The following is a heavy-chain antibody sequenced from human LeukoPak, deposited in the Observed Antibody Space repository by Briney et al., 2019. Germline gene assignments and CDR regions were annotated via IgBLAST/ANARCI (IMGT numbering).Heavy chain of an antibody. J-gene: IGHJ5*02. V-gene: IGHV1-2*02. D-gene: IGHD2-21*01. Sequence: ASVKVSCKTPGYTFTDYYLHWVRQAPGQGLEWMGWINPDSGVTSSAQKFRGRFSMTRDTSISTIYMEVAWLTSEDTAIYYCARADRLDGAPYLIGPWGQGTLVTVSS. CDR2: INPDSGVT. CDR1: GYTFTDYY. CDR3: ARADRLDGAPYLIGP.